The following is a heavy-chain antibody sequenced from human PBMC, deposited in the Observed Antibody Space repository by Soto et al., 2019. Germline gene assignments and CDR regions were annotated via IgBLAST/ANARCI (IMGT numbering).Heavy chain of an antibody. Sequence: QVQLVQSGAEVRKPGSSVKVSCKASGDTFDSYTLSWVRQAPGQGLEWMGRIIPILGITNYALRFQGRVTLTAEMSTSTAYMELSGLRSGDTAIYFCARDSYYYVSSKGGGYWGQGTLVTVSS. CDR1: GDTFDSYT. V-gene: IGHV1-69*08. D-gene: IGHD3-10*01. CDR3: ARDSYYYVSSKGGGY. J-gene: IGHJ4*02. CDR2: IIPILGIT.